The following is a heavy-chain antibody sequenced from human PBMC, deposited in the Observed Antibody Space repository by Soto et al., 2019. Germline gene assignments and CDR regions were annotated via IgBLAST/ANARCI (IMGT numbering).Heavy chain of an antibody. CDR1: GFTFSSYH. Sequence: EVQLVESGGGLVKPGGSLRLSCAASGFTFSSYHMNWVRQAPGKGLEWVSSITNSGDSTYYADSVKGRFTISRDNAKNSLYLQINSLSAEDTAVYYCAREGVTMMLEAFDYWGQGALVTVSS. D-gene: IGHD3-22*01. CDR2: ITNSGDST. V-gene: IGHV3-21*01. J-gene: IGHJ4*02. CDR3: AREGVTMMLEAFDY.